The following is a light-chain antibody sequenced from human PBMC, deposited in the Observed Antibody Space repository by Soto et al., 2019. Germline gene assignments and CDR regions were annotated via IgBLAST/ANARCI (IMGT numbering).Light chain of an antibody. CDR2: GAS. CDR1: QTVGSF. CDR3: QQRSSWPLT. V-gene: IGKV3-11*01. J-gene: IGKJ4*01. Sequence: EIVLTQSPATLSLSPGERATLSCRASQTVGSFLAWYQQKPGQAPRLLIYGASNRATGIPARFSGSGSGTDFSLTISSLEPEDSAVYYCQQRSSWPLTFGGGTKVEIK.